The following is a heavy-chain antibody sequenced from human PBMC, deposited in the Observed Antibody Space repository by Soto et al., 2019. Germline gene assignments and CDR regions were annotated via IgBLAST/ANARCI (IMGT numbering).Heavy chain of an antibody. CDR3: ARGAPSITIFGVVANWFDP. D-gene: IGHD3-3*01. V-gene: IGHV1-69*13. Sequence: GASVKVSCKASGGTFSSYAISWVRQAPGQGLEWMGGIIPIFGTANYAQKFQGRVTITADESTSTAYMELSSLRSEDTAVYYCARGAPSITIFGVVANWFDPWGQGTLVTVSS. CDR2: IIPIFGTA. J-gene: IGHJ5*02. CDR1: GGTFSSYA.